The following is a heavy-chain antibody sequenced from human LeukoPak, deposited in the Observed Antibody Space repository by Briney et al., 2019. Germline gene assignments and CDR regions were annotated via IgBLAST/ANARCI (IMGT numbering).Heavy chain of an antibody. CDR3: ARAHTSSWYMDY. J-gene: IGHJ4*02. Sequence: SETLSLTCTVSGGSISSSTYYWGWIRQPPGKGLEWIGSIYYSGSTYYSPPLKSRVTISVDTSENQLSLKLSSVTAADTALYYCARAHTSSWYMDYWGQGTLVTVSS. CDR1: GGSISSSTYY. CDR2: IYYSGST. D-gene: IGHD6-13*01. V-gene: IGHV4-39*07.